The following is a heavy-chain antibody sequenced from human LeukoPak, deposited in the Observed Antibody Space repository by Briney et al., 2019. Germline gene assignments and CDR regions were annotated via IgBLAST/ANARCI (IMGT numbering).Heavy chain of an antibody. J-gene: IGHJ4*02. V-gene: IGHV1-69*01. CDR3: ASGKYYYGSGSYPYGGYYFDY. CDR2: IIPIFGTA. Sequence: SVKVSCKASGGTFSSYAISWVRRAPGQGLEWMGGIIPIFGTANYAQKFQGRVTITADESTSTAYMELSSLRSEDTAVYYCASGKYYYGSGSYPYGGYYFDYWGQGTLVTVSS. D-gene: IGHD3-10*01. CDR1: GGTFSSYA.